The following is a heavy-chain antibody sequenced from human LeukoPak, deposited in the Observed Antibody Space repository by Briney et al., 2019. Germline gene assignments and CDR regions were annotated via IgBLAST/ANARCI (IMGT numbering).Heavy chain of an antibody. CDR3: ARGPPAKPGTGYYYGMDV. CDR1: GGSFSGYY. J-gene: IGHJ6*02. CDR2: INHSGST. Sequence: SETLSLTCAVYGGSFSGYYWSWIRQPPGKGLKWIGEINHSGSTNYNPSLKSRVTISVDMSKNQFSLKLSSVTAADTAVYYCARGPPAKPGTGYYYGMDVWGQGTTVTVSS. D-gene: IGHD2-2*01. V-gene: IGHV4-34*01.